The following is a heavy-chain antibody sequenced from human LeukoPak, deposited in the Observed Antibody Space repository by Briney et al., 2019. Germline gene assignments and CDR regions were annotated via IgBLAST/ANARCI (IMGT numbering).Heavy chain of an antibody. CDR1: GFTVSNNY. D-gene: IGHD4-23*01. Sequence: GGSLRLSCAASGFTVSNNYMNWVRQAPGKGLEWVSSISSSSSYIYYADSVKGRFTISRDNAKNSLYLQMNSLRAEDTAVYYCARDYGGNSGYFDYWGQGTLVTVSS. CDR3: ARDYGGNSGYFDY. V-gene: IGHV3-21*01. J-gene: IGHJ4*02. CDR2: ISSSSSYI.